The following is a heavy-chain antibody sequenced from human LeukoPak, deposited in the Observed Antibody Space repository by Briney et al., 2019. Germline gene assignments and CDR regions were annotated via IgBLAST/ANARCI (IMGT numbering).Heavy chain of an antibody. CDR1: GYTFTSYY. J-gene: IGHJ4*02. CDR3: ARDQYYDSSGYEIWNY. V-gene: IGHV1-46*01. D-gene: IGHD3-22*01. CDR2: INPSGGST. Sequence: GSVKVSCKASGYTFTSYYMHWVRQAPGQGLEWMGIINPSGGSTSYAQKFQGRVTMTRDMSTSTVYMELSSLRSEDTAVYYCARDQYYDSSGYEIWNYWGQGTLVTVSS.